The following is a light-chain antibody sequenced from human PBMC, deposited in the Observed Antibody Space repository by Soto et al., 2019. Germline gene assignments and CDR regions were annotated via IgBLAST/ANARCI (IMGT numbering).Light chain of an antibody. CDR3: QQTNDFPRT. CDR2: GAS. Sequence: EIVLTQSPGTLSLSPGERATLSCRASQSVSSSYLAWYQQKPDQAPRLLIYGASSRATGIPDRFSGSGSGTDFTLTISSLQPEDYATYYCQQTNDFPRTFGQGTKVEIE. CDR1: QSVSSSY. V-gene: IGKV3-20*01. J-gene: IGKJ1*01.